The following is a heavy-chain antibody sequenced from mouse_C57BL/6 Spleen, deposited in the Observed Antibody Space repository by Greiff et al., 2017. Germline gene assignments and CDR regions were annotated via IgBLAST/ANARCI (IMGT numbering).Heavy chain of an antibody. D-gene: IGHD3-2*02. CDR1: GFTFSSYA. CDR2: ISDGGSYT. CDR3: ARDRTAQATYYFDY. Sequence: EVQLQESGGGLVKPGGSLKLSCAASGFTFSSYAMSWVRQTPEKRLEWVATISDGGSYTYYPDNVKGRFTISRDNAKNNLYLQMSHLKSEDTAMYYCARDRTAQATYYFDYWGQGTTLTVSS. J-gene: IGHJ2*01. V-gene: IGHV5-4*01.